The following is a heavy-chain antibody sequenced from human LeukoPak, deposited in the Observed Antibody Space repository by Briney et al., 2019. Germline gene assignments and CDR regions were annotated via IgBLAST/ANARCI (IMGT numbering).Heavy chain of an antibody. CDR2: INPSGGST. CDR1: GYTFTGYY. Sequence: ASVKVSCKASGYTFTGYYMHWVRQAPGQGLEWMGIINPSGGSTSYAQKFQGRVTMTRDTSTSTAYMELRSLRSDDTAVYYCARNVGGNFDYWGQGTLVTVSS. J-gene: IGHJ4*02. D-gene: IGHD3-10*01. CDR3: ARNVGGNFDY. V-gene: IGHV1-46*01.